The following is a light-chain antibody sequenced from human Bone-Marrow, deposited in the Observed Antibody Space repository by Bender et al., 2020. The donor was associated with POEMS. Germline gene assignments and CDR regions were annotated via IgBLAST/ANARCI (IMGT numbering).Light chain of an antibody. Sequence: QSALTQPASVSGSPGQSVTISCTGTSSDVGGFKFVSWYQQHPGKAPKLKIYDVSNRPSGVSDRFSGSKSGNSASLTISGLQADDEAEYYCCSYAVGRSYVFGTGTKVTVL. CDR2: DVS. V-gene: IGLV2-14*01. CDR1: SSDVGGFKF. CDR3: CSYAVGRSYV. J-gene: IGLJ1*01.